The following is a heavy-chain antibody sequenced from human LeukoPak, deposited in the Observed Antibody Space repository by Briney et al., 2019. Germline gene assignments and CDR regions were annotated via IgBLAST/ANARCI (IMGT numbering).Heavy chain of an antibody. CDR1: GGSISSYY. Sequence: SETLSLTCTVSGGSISSYYWSWIRQPPGKGLEWIGYIYYSGSTNYNPSLKSRVTISVDTSKNQFSLKLSSVTAADTAVYYCARLESSTSFFDHWGQGTLVTVSS. CDR3: ARLESSTSFFDH. V-gene: IGHV4-59*01. D-gene: IGHD2-2*01. CDR2: IYYSGST. J-gene: IGHJ4*02.